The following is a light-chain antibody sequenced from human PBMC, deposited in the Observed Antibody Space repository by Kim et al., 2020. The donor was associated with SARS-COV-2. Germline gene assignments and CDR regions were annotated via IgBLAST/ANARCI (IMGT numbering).Light chain of an antibody. CDR1: QGIGTS. V-gene: IGKV1-13*02. Sequence: AIQLAQSPSSLSASVGDRVTITCRASQGIGTSLAWYRQRPGKAPQLLMEGTSTLESGVPSGFTGSGSVTDFILTISSLQPEDFATYYCQQFKSFPPTFGQGTKVDIK. J-gene: IGKJ1*01. CDR3: QQFKSFPPT. CDR2: GTS.